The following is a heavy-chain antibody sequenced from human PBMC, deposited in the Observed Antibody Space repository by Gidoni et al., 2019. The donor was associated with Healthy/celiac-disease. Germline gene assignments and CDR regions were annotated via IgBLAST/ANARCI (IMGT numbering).Heavy chain of an antibody. Sequence: QVQLVQSGAEVKKPGASVKVSCKASGYTFTGYYMHWVRQAPGQGLEWMGWINPNSGGTNYAQKFQGWVTMTRDTSISTAYMELGRLRSDDTAVYYCARDRSVCGGSCYFSDRGSYGMDVWGQGTTVTVSS. CDR3: ARDRSVCGGSCYFSDRGSYGMDV. J-gene: IGHJ6*02. V-gene: IGHV1-2*04. CDR2: INPNSGGT. CDR1: GYTFTGYY. D-gene: IGHD2-15*01.